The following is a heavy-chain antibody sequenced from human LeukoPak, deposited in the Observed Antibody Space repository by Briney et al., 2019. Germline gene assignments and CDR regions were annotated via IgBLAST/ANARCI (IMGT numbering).Heavy chain of an antibody. CDR2: IKSKSDGGTT. D-gene: IGHD3-10*01. V-gene: IGHV3-15*01. J-gene: IGHJ3*02. CDR1: GFTVSSNY. Sequence: GGSLRLSCAASGFTVSSNYMSWVRQAPGKGLEWVGRIKSKSDGGTTDYAAPVKGRFTISRDDSKNTLYLQMNSLKTEDTAVYYCIRLWFGEFIWGQGTMVSVSS. CDR3: IRLWFGEFI.